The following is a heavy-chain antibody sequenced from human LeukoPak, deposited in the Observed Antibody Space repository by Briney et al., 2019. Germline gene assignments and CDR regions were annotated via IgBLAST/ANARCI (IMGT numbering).Heavy chain of an antibody. CDR2: INPNSGGT. CDR3: ARVATYYDFWSGYYPNYWYFDL. Sequence: ASVKVSCKASGYTFTGYYMHWVRQAPGQGLEWMGWINPNSGGTNYAQKLQGRVTMTTDTSTSTAYMELRSLRSDDTAVYYCARVATYYDFWSGYYPNYWYFDLWGRGTLVTVSS. J-gene: IGHJ2*01. D-gene: IGHD3-3*01. CDR1: GYTFTGYY. V-gene: IGHV1-2*02.